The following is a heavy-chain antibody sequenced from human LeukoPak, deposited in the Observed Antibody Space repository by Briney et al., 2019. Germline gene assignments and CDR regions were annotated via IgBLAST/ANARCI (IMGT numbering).Heavy chain of an antibody. V-gene: IGHV2-5*01. CDR1: GFSLSTSGVG. CDR2: IYWNDDK. CDR3: AHDVQAAGTETLDY. J-gene: IGHJ4*02. D-gene: IGHD6-13*01. Sequence: SGPTLVNPTQTLTLTCTFSGFSLSTSGVGVGWIRQPPGKALEWLALIYWNDDKRYSPSLKSRLTITKDTPKNQVVLTMTNMDPVDTATYYCAHDVQAAGTETLDYWGQGTLVTVSS.